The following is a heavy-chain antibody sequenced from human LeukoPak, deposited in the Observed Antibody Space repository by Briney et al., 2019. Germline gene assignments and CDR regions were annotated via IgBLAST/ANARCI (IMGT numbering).Heavy chain of an antibody. D-gene: IGHD5-12*01. CDR3: ARKEDPTVASIPFDY. J-gene: IGHJ4*02. CDR2: ISSGGSFI. CDR1: GFTFSSYN. V-gene: IGHV3-21*01. Sequence: GGSLRLSCAASGFTFSSYNMNWVRQAPGKGLEWVSFISSGGSFISYADSVKGRFTISRDNAKNSLYLQMNSLRVEDTALYLCARKEDPTVASIPFDYWGQGALVTVSS.